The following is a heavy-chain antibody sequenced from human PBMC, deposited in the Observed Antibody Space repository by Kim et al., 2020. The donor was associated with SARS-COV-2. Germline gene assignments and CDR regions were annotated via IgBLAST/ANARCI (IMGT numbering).Heavy chain of an antibody. Sequence: TNYADAVKARFTISRDNAKNSLYLQMNSLRAEDTAVYYCARDHQVAGNDYWGQGTLVTVSS. D-gene: IGHD6-19*01. V-gene: IGHV3-11*06. CDR2: T. CDR3: ARDHQVAGNDY. J-gene: IGHJ4*02.